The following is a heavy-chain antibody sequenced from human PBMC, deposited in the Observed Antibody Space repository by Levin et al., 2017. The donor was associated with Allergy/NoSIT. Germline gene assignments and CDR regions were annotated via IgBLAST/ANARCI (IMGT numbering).Heavy chain of an antibody. Sequence: SQTLSLPCAISGDSVSSNSAAWHWLRQSPSRGLEWLGRTYYRSKWHHDSAVSVKSRITINPDTSENQFSLQLNSVIPEDTAGYYCARKLHTGFDYWGQGTPVTVSS. D-gene: IGHD1-14*01. V-gene: IGHV6-1*01. CDR2: TYYRSKWHH. CDR1: GDSVSSNSAA. CDR3: ARKLHTGFDY. J-gene: IGHJ4*02.